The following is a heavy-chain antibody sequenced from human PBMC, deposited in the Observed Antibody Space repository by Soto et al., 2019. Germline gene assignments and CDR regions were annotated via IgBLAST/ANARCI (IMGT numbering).Heavy chain of an antibody. J-gene: IGHJ5*02. CDR2: ISSSSSTI. Sequence: GSLRLSCAASGFTFSSYSMNWVRQAPGKGLEWVSYISSSSSTIYYADSVKGRFTISRDNAKNSLYLQMNSLRAEDTAVYYCARDREFVVVVAAANWFDPWGQGTLVTV. V-gene: IGHV3-48*01. CDR3: ARDREFVVVVAAANWFDP. CDR1: GFTFSSYS. D-gene: IGHD2-15*01.